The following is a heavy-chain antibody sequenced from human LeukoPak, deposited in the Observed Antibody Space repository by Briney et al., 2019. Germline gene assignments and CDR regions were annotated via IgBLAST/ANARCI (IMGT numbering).Heavy chain of an antibody. D-gene: IGHD3-10*01. CDR1: GGTFSKYT. Sequence: ASVKVSCTASGGTFSKYTISWVRQRPGQGLEWMGGITPLFGTANYAQKLQGRVTMTTDTSTSTAYMELRSLRSDDTAVYYCARDHYYGSGSSFYWGQGTLVTVSS. CDR2: ITPLFGTA. V-gene: IGHV1-69*05. J-gene: IGHJ4*02. CDR3: ARDHYYGSGSSFY.